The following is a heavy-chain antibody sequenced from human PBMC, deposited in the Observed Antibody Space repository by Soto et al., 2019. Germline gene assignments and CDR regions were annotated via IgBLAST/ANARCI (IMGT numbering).Heavy chain of an antibody. D-gene: IGHD3-10*01. CDR1: GLNLSSTV. CDR2: ISGGSRT. V-gene: IGHV3-23*04. Sequence: EVPLVVSGGGLVRPGGSLRLSCVASGLNLSSTVMTWVRQAPGKGLEWVSSISGGSRTFYADSVKGRFTISRDNSKNTVDLQMNSLGGEDTAEYYCVPHGMSVRGGVLSFDYRGQGTPVTVSS. J-gene: IGHJ4*02. CDR3: VPHGMSVRGGVLSFDY.